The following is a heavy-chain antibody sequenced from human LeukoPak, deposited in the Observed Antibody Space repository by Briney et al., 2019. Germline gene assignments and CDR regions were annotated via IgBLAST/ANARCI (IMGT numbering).Heavy chain of an antibody. CDR3: ARAAVAGTVHDY. Sequence: GGSLRLSCAASGFTFSDYYMSWIRQAPGKGLEWVSYITSSSSYTNYADSVKGRFTISRDNAKNSLYLQLNSLRAEDTAVYYCARAAVAGTVHDYWDQGTLVTVSS. CDR2: ITSSSSYT. V-gene: IGHV3-11*06. CDR1: GFTFSDYY. J-gene: IGHJ4*02. D-gene: IGHD6-19*01.